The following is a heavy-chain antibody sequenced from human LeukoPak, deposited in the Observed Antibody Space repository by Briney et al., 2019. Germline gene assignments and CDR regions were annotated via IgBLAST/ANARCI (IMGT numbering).Heavy chain of an antibody. CDR1: RFTFSSYG. V-gene: IGHV3-30*18. CDR2: ISYDGNNR. Sequence: PGRSLRLSCAASRFTFSSYGMHWVRHAPGKGLEWVAVISYDGNNRYYADSVKGRFTISRYNSKNTLYLQMNSLRAEDTAVYYCAKVKGEVIGAFDILGQGTMVTVSS. J-gene: IGHJ3*02. D-gene: IGHD3-16*01. CDR3: AKVKGEVIGAFDI.